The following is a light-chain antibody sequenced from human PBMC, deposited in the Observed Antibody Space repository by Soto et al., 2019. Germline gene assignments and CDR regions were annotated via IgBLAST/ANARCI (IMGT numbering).Light chain of an antibody. CDR3: QQYDGPFRT. V-gene: IGKV1-5*03. CDR1: QNINSW. J-gene: IGKJ1*01. CDR2: QAS. Sequence: DTQMTQSPSTLAASVGDRVSITCRASQNINSWLAWHQQKPGKAPKLLIYQASRLGSGVPSRFSGFGSGTEFTLTISSLQPDDFATYYCQQYDGPFRTFGQGTKVEIK.